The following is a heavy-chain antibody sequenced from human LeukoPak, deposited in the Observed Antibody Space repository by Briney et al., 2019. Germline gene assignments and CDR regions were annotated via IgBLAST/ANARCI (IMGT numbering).Heavy chain of an antibody. J-gene: IGHJ4*02. CDR3: AKGGKWDVTPFDY. Sequence: PGGSLRLSCAASGFTFTSYSMNWVRQAPGKGLEWVSTISGGRGSTSYADSVKGRFTISRNNSKNTLYLQVNSLRAGDTAVYYCAKGGKWDVTPFDYWGQGTLVTVSS. V-gene: IGHV3-23*01. D-gene: IGHD1-26*01. CDR1: GFTFTSYS. CDR2: ISGGRGST.